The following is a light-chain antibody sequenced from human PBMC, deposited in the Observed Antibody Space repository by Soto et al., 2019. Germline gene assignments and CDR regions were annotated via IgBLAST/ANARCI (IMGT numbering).Light chain of an antibody. CDR1: SGSIASNY. J-gene: IGLJ3*02. CDR2: EDN. V-gene: IGLV6-57*01. Sequence: NFMLTQPHCVSESPGKTVTISCARSSGSIASNYVQWYQQRPGSSPTTVIYEDNQRPSGVPDRFSGSIDSSSNSASLTISGLKTEDEADYYCQSYDSSNPNWVFGGGTKLTVL. CDR3: QSYDSSNPNWV.